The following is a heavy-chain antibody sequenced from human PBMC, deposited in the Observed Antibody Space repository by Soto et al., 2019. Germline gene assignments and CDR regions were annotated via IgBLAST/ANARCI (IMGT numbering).Heavy chain of an antibody. CDR2: IYYSGST. V-gene: IGHV4-31*03. CDR1: GGSISSGGYY. D-gene: IGHD3-16*01. Sequence: QVQLQESGPGLVKPSQTLSLTCTVSGGSISSGGYYWSWIRQHPGKGLEWIGYIYYSGSTYYNPSLKSRVTISVDTSKNQYPLKLSSVTAADTAVYNCARIITFWGFFNWFDPWGQGTLVTVSS. J-gene: IGHJ5*02. CDR3: ARIITFWGFFNWFDP.